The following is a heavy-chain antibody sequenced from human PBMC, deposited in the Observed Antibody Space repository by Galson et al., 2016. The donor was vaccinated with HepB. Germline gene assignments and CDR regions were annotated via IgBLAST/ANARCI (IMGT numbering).Heavy chain of an antibody. Sequence: SLRLSCAASGFTFDDYAMHWVRQAPGKGLEWVSGISWNSGSIGYADSVKGRFTISRDNAKNSLYLQMNRLRAEDTALYYCAKTYIRTRSSGYYAHWGQGTLVTVSS. CDR3: AKTYIRTRSSGYYAH. J-gene: IGHJ4*02. V-gene: IGHV3-9*01. CDR2: ISWNSGSI. D-gene: IGHD3-22*01. CDR1: GFTFDDYA.